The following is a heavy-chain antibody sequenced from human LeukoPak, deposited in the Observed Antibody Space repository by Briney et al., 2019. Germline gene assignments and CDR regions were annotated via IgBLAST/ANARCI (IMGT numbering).Heavy chain of an antibody. J-gene: IGHJ3*02. Sequence: GASVKVSCKASGYTFTDYYVYWVRQAPGQGLEWVGWINPNSGDTNYAQKFQGRVTMTTDTSTSTVYMELSSLRSEDTAVYYCARDRGAAAARRIFDIWGQGTMVTVSS. CDR2: INPNSGDT. CDR1: GYTFTDYY. CDR3: ARDRGAAAARRIFDI. D-gene: IGHD6-13*01. V-gene: IGHV1-2*02.